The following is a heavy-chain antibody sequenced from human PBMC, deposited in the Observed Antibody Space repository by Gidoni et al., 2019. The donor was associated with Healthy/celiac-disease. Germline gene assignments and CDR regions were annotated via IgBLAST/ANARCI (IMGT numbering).Heavy chain of an antibody. J-gene: IGHJ4*02. D-gene: IGHD2-8*01. CDR3: ARGDVWSWPSTIDY. CDR2: RWYDVSHK. V-gene: IGHV3-33*01. Sequence: QVQLVESGGGVVQPGRSLRLSCAASGCPFRSYGMHWVRTAPGKGLEGVAGRWYDVSHKYYAESGKGRFTIARDKSKNTLDRQMNSLRAEDTAVYYCARGDVWSWPSTIDYWGQGTLVTVSS. CDR1: GCPFRSYG.